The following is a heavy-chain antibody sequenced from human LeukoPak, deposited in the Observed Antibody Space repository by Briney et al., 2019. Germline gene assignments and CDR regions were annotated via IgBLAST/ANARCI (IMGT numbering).Heavy chain of an antibody. D-gene: IGHD2-2*01. CDR1: GYTFATYA. CDR2: INAGNGNT. J-gene: IGHJ6*02. CDR3: ARSILVVPVASHYNYGVDV. V-gene: IGHV1-3*01. Sequence: ASVKVSCRASGYTFATYAIHWVRQAPGQRLELLGWINAGNGNTRYSQKLQGGVTITRDTSASKAYMELSSLRSEDTAVYYCARSILVVPVASHYNYGVDVWGQGTTVTVSS.